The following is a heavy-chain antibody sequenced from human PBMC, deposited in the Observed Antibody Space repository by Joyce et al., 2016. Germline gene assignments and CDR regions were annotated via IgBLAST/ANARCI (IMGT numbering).Heavy chain of an antibody. CDR1: GISVSRTY. J-gene: IGHJ4*02. D-gene: IGHD5-18*01. V-gene: IGHV3-66*02. CDR3: ATRPEDTLTIYFFDF. Sequence: EVQLRDSGGVLVRPGGSLRLSCAVSGISVSRTYIHWFRQAPGKGRGWVTVIYRGGDTVYADSVKGRFTISRDNSRNMVYLKMDSLRLEDTAIYYCATRPEDTLTIYFFDFWGQGTLVTVSA. CDR2: IYRGGDT.